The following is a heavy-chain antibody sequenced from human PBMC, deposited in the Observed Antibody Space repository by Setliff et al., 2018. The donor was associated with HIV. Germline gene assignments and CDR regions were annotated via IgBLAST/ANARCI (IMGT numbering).Heavy chain of an antibody. D-gene: IGHD3-22*01. CDR1: GYSFTDYY. Sequence: GASVKVSCKASGYSFTDYYIHWVRQAPGRGLEWMGWIHPKSDGTTYAQKFQGWITMTRDTSISTAYMELSRLISDDTAVYYCARGMAYYDTSGYYQYYFDYGGQGTLVTVSS. CDR2: IHPKSDGT. J-gene: IGHJ4*02. CDR3: ARGMAYYDTSGYYQYYFDY. V-gene: IGHV1-2*04.